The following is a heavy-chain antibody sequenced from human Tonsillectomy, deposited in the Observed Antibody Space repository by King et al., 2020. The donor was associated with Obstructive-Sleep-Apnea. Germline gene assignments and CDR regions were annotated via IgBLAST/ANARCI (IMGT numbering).Heavy chain of an antibody. CDR3: ARAGYSSGWYSDYYFDY. Sequence: QLVQSGAEVKKPGASVKVSCKASGYTFTSYYMHWVRQAPGQGLEWMGIINPSGGSTSYAQKFQGRVTMTRDTSTSTVYMELSSLRSEDTAVYYCARAGYSSGWYSDYYFDYWGQGTLVTVSS. V-gene: IGHV1-46*01. J-gene: IGHJ4*02. CDR1: GYTFTSYY. CDR2: INPSGGST. D-gene: IGHD6-19*01.